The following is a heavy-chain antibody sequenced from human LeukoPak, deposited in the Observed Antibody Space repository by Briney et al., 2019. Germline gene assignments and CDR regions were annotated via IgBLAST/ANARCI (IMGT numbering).Heavy chain of an antibody. CDR3: ARPRYGSGSLDS. CDR2: INHSGST. J-gene: IGHJ4*02. D-gene: IGHD3-10*01. Sequence: PSETLSLTCAVYGGSFSGHYWTWIRQPPGKGLEWIGEINHSGSTTYNPALNSRVTISVDTSKNQFSLRLSSVTAADTAVYYCARPRYGSGSLDSWGQGTLVTVSS. CDR1: GGSFSGHY. V-gene: IGHV4-34*01.